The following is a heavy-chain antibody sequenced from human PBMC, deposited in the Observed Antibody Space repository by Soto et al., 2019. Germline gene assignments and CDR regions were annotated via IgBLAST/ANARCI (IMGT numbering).Heavy chain of an antibody. V-gene: IGHV3-30*03. J-gene: IGHJ4*02. CDR1: GFTFSSYG. Sequence: PEGSLRLSCAASGFTFSSYGMHWVRQAPGKGLEWVAVISYDGSNKYYADSVKGRFTISRDNSKNTLYLQMNSLRAEDTAVYYCATDRSLVRCPMPYWGQGTLVTASS. CDR2: ISYDGSNK. CDR3: ATDRSLVRCPMPY. D-gene: IGHD3-10*01.